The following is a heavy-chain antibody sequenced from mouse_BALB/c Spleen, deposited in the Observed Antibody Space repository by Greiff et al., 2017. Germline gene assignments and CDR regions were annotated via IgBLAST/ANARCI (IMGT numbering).Heavy chain of an antibody. CDR1: GFNIQDTY. Sequence: EVQLQESGAELVKPGASVKLSCTASGFNIQDTYMHWVKQRPEQGLEWIGRIDPANGNTKYDPKFQGKATITADTSSTTAYLQLSSLTSEDTAVYYCAGGAVVATDFGYRGQGTTLTVSS. CDR3: AGGAVVATDFGY. D-gene: IGHD1-1*01. CDR2: IDPANGNT. V-gene: IGHV14-3*02. J-gene: IGHJ2*01.